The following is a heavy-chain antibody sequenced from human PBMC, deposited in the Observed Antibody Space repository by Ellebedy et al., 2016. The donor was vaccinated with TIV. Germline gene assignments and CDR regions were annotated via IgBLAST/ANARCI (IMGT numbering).Heavy chain of an antibody. V-gene: IGHV4-31*03. CDR1: GGSISSGGYY. J-gene: IGHJ4*02. CDR3: ARENILTGYYALYFDY. D-gene: IGHD3-9*01. Sequence: SETLSLXXTVSGGSISSGGYYWSWIRQHPGKGLEWIGYIYYSGSTYYNPSLKSRVTISVDTSKNQFSLKLSSVTAADTAVYYCARENILTGYYALYFDYWGQGTLVTVSS. CDR2: IYYSGST.